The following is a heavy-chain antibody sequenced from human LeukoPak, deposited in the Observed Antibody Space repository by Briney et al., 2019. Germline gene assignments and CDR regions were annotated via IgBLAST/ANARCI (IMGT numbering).Heavy chain of an antibody. CDR3: ANGYGSGSNIDY. CDR1: GFTFSSYG. D-gene: IGHD3-10*01. Sequence: GGPLRLSCAASGFTFSSYGMHWVRQAPGKGLEWVAFIRYDGSNKYYADSVKGRFTISRDNSKNTLYLQMNSLRAEDTAVYYCANGYGSGSNIDYWGQGTLVTVSS. CDR2: IRYDGSNK. J-gene: IGHJ4*02. V-gene: IGHV3-30*02.